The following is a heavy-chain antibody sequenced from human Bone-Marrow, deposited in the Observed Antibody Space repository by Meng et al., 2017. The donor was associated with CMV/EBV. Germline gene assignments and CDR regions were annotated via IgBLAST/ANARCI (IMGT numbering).Heavy chain of an antibody. CDR3: TTGLLSEIVVVPAAMWTTGDY. V-gene: IGHV3-23*03. CDR2: IYSGGSST. CDR1: SYS. D-gene: IGHD2-2*01. Sequence: SYSMSGVRQSPGKGLEWVSVIYSGGSSTYYADSVKGRFTISRDDSKNTLYLQMNSLKTEDTAVYYCTTGLLSEIVVVPAAMWTTGDYWGQGTLVTVSS. J-gene: IGHJ4*02.